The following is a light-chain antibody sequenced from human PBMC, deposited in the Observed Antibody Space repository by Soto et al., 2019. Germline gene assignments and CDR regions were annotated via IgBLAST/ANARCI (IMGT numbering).Light chain of an antibody. Sequence: QPVLTQSSSASASLGSSVKLTCTLSSGHSGYIIAWHQQQPGKAPRYLMKLDGSGSYNKGSGVPDRFSGSNSGADRYLTISDLQFEDEADYYCETWDSNTRVFGGGTKLTVL. CDR1: SGHSGYI. CDR3: ETWDSNTRV. V-gene: IGLV4-60*02. CDR2: LDGSGSY. J-gene: IGLJ2*01.